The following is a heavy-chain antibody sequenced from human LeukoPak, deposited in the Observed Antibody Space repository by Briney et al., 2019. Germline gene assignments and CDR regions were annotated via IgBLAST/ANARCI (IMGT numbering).Heavy chain of an antibody. Sequence: SETLSLTCSVSGGSFSSYFWSWVRQPAGKGLEWIGRIYPSGNTNYNPSLKSRVTISVDTSKNQFSLKLSSVTAADTAVYYCARGYYGSGYNWFDPWGQGTLVTVSS. D-gene: IGHD3-10*01. CDR2: IYPSGNT. J-gene: IGHJ5*02. CDR1: GGSFSSYF. V-gene: IGHV4-4*07. CDR3: ARGYYGSGYNWFDP.